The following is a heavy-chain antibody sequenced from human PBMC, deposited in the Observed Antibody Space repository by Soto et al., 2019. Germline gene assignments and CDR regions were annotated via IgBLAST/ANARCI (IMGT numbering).Heavy chain of an antibody. V-gene: IGHV1-18*01. D-gene: IGHD3-22*01. CDR1: GYTFTSYG. CDR3: TTDPYYYDSSGYFNDAFDI. J-gene: IGHJ3*02. CDR2: ISAYNGNT. Sequence: ASVKVSCKASGYTFTSYGISWVRQAPGQGLEWMGWISAYNGNTNYAQKLQGRVTMTTDTSTSTAYMELRSLRSDDTAVYYCTTDPYYYDSSGYFNDAFDIWGQGTMVTVSS.